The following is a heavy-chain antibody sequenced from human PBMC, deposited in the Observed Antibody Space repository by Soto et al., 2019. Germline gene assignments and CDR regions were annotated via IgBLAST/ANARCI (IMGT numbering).Heavy chain of an antibody. CDR3: ARERPASDYSNYYFDY. CDR1: GFSFSSFA. V-gene: IGHV3-48*01. J-gene: IGHJ4*02. CDR2: ISSSSSTI. Sequence: PGGSLRLSCAASGFSFSSFAMSWVRQAPGKGLEWVSSISSSSSTIYYADSVKGRFTISRDNAKNSLYLQMNSLRAEDTAVYYCARERPASDYSNYYFDYWGQGTLVTVSS. D-gene: IGHD4-4*01.